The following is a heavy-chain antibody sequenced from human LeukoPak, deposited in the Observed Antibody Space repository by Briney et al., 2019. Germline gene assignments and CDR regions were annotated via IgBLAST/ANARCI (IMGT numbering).Heavy chain of an antibody. V-gene: IGHV4-31*03. J-gene: IGHJ6*02. CDR3: ARESSGAYKNYGMDV. CDR2: IYYSGST. Sequence: SETLSLTCPVSGGSISSGGYYLSWIRQHPGKGLEWVGYIYYSGSTYYNPSLKSRVTISVDTSKNQFSLKLSSVTAADTAVYYCARESSGAYKNYGMDVWGQGTTVTVSS. D-gene: IGHD1-26*01. CDR1: GGSISSGGYY.